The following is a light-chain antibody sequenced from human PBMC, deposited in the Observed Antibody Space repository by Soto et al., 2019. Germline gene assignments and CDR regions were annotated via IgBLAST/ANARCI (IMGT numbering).Light chain of an antibody. CDR2: GAS. Sequence: EIVMTQSPDTLSLSPGERATLSCRASQSVSSNLAWYQQKPGQAPRLLIYGASARATGIPARFSGSGSGTEFTLTISSLQSEDFALYYCQQYNNWPPYTFGQGTKLEIK. V-gene: IGKV3-15*01. CDR1: QSVSSN. J-gene: IGKJ2*01. CDR3: QQYNNWPPYT.